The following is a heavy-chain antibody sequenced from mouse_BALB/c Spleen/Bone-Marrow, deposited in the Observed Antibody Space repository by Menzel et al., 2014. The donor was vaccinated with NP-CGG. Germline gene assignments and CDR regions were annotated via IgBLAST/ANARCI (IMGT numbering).Heavy chain of an antibody. CDR2: IYPGSGNT. CDR1: GYTFTDYY. CDR3: ANLGREAMDY. V-gene: IGHV1-84*02. D-gene: IGHD3-1*01. J-gene: IGHJ4*01. Sequence: VQLQQSGPELVKPGASVKISCKASGYTFTDYYINWVKQKPGQGLEWIGWIYPGSGNTKYNEKFKGKATLTVDTSSSPDYMQRSVLTSVDTAVYCCANLGREAMDYWGQGTSVTVSS.